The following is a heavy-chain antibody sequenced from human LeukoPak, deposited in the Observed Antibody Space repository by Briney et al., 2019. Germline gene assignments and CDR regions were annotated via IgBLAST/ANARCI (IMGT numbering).Heavy chain of an antibody. V-gene: IGHV3-23*01. D-gene: IGHD5-18*01. CDR1: GFTFSSYA. CDR3: ARAGGLDTAMVNHAFDI. Sequence: GGSLRLSCAASGFTFSSYAMSWVRQAPGKGLEWVSAISGSGGSTYYADSVKGRFTISRDNSKNTLYLQMNSLRAEDTAVYYCARAGGLDTAMVNHAFDIWGQGTMVTVSS. J-gene: IGHJ3*02. CDR2: ISGSGGST.